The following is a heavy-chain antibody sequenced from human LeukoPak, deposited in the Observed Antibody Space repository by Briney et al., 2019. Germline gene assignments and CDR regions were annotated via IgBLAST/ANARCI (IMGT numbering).Heavy chain of an antibody. CDR1: GFTFSSYA. J-gene: IGHJ4*02. Sequence: GGSLRLSCAASGFTFSSYAMHWVRQAPGKGLEWVAVISYDGSNKYYADSVKGRFTISRDNSKNTLYLQMNSLRAEDTAVYYCARDLTLYYDILTGYSAFDYWGQGTLVTVSS. CDR3: ARDLTLYYDILTGYSAFDY. CDR2: ISYDGSNK. D-gene: IGHD3-9*01. V-gene: IGHV3-30-3*01.